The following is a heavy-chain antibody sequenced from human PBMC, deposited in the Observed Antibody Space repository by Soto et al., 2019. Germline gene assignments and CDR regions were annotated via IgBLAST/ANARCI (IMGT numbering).Heavy chain of an antibody. D-gene: IGHD3-10*01. CDR3: AATFPYYYGSGSPSYYYGMDV. CDR1: GYTFTSYD. J-gene: IGHJ6*02. CDR2: MNTNSGNT. V-gene: IGHV1-8*01. Sequence: ASVKVSCKASGYTFTSYDINWVRQATGQGLEWLGWMNTNSGNTGYAQKFQGRVTMTRNTSISTAYMELSSLRSEDTAVYYCAATFPYYYGSGSPSYYYGMDVWGQGTTVTVSS.